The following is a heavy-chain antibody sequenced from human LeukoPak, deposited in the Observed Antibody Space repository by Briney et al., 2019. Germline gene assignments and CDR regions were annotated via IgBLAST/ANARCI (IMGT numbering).Heavy chain of an antibody. CDR1: GFTFSSYW. D-gene: IGHD3-3*01. CDR3: ARAYSIPHYDFWSGGNHPEFDY. V-gene: IGHV3-7*01. CDR2: IKQDGSEK. Sequence: GGSLRLSCAASGFTFSSYWMSWVRQAPGKGLEWVADIKQDGSEKYYVDSVKGRFTISRDNAKNSLYLQMNSLRAEDTAVYYCARAYSIPHYDFWSGGNHPEFDYWGQGTLVTVSS. J-gene: IGHJ4*02.